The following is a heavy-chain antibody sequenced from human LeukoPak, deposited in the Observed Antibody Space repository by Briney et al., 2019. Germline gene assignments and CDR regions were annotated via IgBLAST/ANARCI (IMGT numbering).Heavy chain of an antibody. CDR2: IGGGGEST. CDR3: AKVLSGFQDY. D-gene: IGHD1-26*01. Sequence: PGGSLRLSCAASGFIHWCYAVIDVRQAPAKGLEWVSTIGGGGESTYYADSVKGRFTISRDNSKNTVYLRMSRLEVGDTAVYYCAKVLSGFQDYWGQGTLVTVFS. CDR1: GFIHWCYA. V-gene: IGHV3-23*01. J-gene: IGHJ4*02.